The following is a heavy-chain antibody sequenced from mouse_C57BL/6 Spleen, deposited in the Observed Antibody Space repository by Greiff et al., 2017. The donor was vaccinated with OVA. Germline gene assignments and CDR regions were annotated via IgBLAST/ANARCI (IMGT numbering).Heavy chain of an antibody. CDR3: ARSDYYGSSYVDY. V-gene: IGHV1-4*01. J-gene: IGHJ2*01. Sequence: QVQLQQSGAELARPGASVKMSCKASGYTFTSYTMHWVKQRPGQGLEWIGYINPSSGYTKYTQKFKDKATLTADKSSSTAYMQLSSLTSEDSAVYYCARSDYYGSSYVDYWGQGTTLTVSS. CDR2: INPSSGYT. D-gene: IGHD1-1*01. CDR1: GYTFTSYT.